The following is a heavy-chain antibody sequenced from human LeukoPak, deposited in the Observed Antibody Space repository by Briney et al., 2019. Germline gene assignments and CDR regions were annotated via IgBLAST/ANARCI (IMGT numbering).Heavy chain of an antibody. CDR1: GFTFSSHE. CDR3: ARDRGSSGPNYFDY. Sequence: PGGSLRLSCTASGFTFSSHEMNWVRQALGKGLEWVSYISSSGSTIYYADSVKGRFTISRDNAKNSLYLQMNSLRAEDTAVYYCARDRGSSGPNYFDYWGQGTLVTVPS. D-gene: IGHD6-19*01. V-gene: IGHV3-48*03. J-gene: IGHJ4*02. CDR2: ISSSGSTI.